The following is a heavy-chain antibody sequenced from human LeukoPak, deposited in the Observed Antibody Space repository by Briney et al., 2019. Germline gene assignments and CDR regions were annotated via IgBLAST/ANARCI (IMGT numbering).Heavy chain of an antibody. CDR1: GYTFTIYG. Sequence: ASVKVSCTASGYTFTIYGISWVRQAPGQGLEWMGRISAYNGNTNYAQKLQGRVTMTTDTSTSTAYMELRSLRSDDTAVYYCARGGYYYDSSGYPADYWGQGTLVTVSS. CDR2: ISAYNGNT. CDR3: ARGGYYYDSSGYPADY. J-gene: IGHJ4*02. V-gene: IGHV1-18*01. D-gene: IGHD3-22*01.